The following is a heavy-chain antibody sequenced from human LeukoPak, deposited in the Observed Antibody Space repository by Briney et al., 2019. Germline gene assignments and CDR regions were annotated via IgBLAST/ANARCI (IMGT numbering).Heavy chain of an antibody. CDR3: AKGHIVVVPAAYFDY. D-gene: IGHD2-2*01. V-gene: IGHV3-23*01. J-gene: IGHJ4*02. CDR2: ISGSGGST. Sequence: GGSLRLSCAASGFTFSSYAMSWVRQAPGKGLEWVSAISGSGGSTYYADSVKGRFTISRGNSKNTLYLQMNSLRAEDTAVYYCAKGHIVVVPAAYFDYWGQGTLVTVSS. CDR1: GFTFSSYA.